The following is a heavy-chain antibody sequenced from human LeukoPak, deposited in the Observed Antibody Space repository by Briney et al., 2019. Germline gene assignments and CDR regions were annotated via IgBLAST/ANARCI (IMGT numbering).Heavy chain of an antibody. Sequence: PGGSLRLSCAASGFTFNSYAMIWLRPAPGKGLEWVSALSGSGGSTYYADSVKGRFTISRDNSKNTLYLQMNSLRAEDTAVYYCANSRDPPDMVRGVIPGDYWGQGTLVTVSS. J-gene: IGHJ4*02. CDR1: GFTFNSYA. CDR2: LSGSGGST. D-gene: IGHD3-10*01. V-gene: IGHV3-23*01. CDR3: ANSRDPPDMVRGVIPGDY.